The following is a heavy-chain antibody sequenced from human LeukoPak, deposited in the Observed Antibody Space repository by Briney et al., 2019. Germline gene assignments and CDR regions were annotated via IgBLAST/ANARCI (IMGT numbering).Heavy chain of an antibody. V-gene: IGHV4-34*01. CDR1: GGSFSGYY. D-gene: IGHD1-20*01. J-gene: IGHJ4*02. Sequence: SETLSLTCAVYGGSFSGYYWSWIRQPPGKGLEWIGEINHSGSTNYNPSLKSRVTISVDTSKNQFSLKLSSVTAADTAVYYCARVHRITGTLDFDYWGQGTLVTASS. CDR2: INHSGST. CDR3: ARVHRITGTLDFDY.